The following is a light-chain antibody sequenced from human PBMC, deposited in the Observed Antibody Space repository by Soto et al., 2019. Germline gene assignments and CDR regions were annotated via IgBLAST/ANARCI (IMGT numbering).Light chain of an antibody. CDR2: ATS. CDR3: QQYGSSPRT. J-gene: IGKJ2*01. Sequence: ELVLTQSPGTLSLSPGDSAALSCKASQIGSGNYLSWYQQKSGQAPRLLIYATSTRAPGIPDRFSGSGSATDFTLTVSRLEPEDFAVYYCQQYGSSPRTFGQGTKLEIK. CDR1: QIGSGNY. V-gene: IGKV3-20*01.